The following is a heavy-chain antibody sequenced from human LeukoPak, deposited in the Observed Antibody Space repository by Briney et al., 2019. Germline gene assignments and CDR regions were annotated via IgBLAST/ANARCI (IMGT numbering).Heavy chain of an antibody. V-gene: IGHV4-39*01. D-gene: IGHD3-22*01. CDR3: ARHYDSSGLIDY. Sequence: SETLSLTCAVSGGSISSSSYYWGWIRQPPGKGLEWIGSIYYSGSTYYNPSLKSRVTISVDTSKNQFSLKLSSVTAADTAVYYCARHYDSSGLIDYWGQGTLVTVSS. CDR2: IYYSGST. J-gene: IGHJ4*02. CDR1: GGSISSSSYY.